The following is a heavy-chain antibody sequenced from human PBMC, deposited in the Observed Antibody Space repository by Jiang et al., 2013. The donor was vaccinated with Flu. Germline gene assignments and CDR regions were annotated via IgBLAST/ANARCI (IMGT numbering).Heavy chain of an antibody. Sequence: PTQTLTLTCTFSGFSLSTSGMCVSWIRQPPGKALEWLARIDWDDDKYYSTSLKTRLTISKDTSKNQVVLTMTNMDPVDTATYYCARIRLYYGSGSYLIDYWGQGTLVTVSS. V-gene: IGHV2-70*11. CDR1: GFSLSTSGMC. D-gene: IGHD3-10*01. J-gene: IGHJ4*02. CDR2: IDWDDDK. CDR3: ARIRLYYGSGSYLIDY.